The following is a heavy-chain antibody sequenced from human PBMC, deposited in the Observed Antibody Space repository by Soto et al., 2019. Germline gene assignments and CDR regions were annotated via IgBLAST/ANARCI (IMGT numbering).Heavy chain of an antibody. CDR3: AKVHGSGNYHNFPDY. Sequence: LRLSCAASGFTFSSYAISWGRQAPGKGLEWVSLISGSGGTTYYADSVKGRFTISRDNSKNTLYLQMNSLRAEDTAVYYCAKVHGSGNYHNFPDYWGQGTLVTVSS. D-gene: IGHD3-10*01. CDR2: ISGSGGTT. V-gene: IGHV3-23*01. J-gene: IGHJ4*02. CDR1: GFTFSSYA.